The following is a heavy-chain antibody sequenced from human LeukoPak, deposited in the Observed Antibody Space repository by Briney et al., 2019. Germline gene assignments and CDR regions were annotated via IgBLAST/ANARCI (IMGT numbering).Heavy chain of an antibody. CDR2: VKQDGTEK. CDR1: GFTFSTYW. D-gene: IGHD6-13*01. J-gene: IGHJ4*02. Sequence: GGSLRLSCAASGFTFSTYWMTWVRQAPGKGLEWVANVKQDGTEKFYVDSVKGRFTISRDNGKNSLYLQMNSLRVEDTAIYYCARAGGTSWADYWGQGTLVTVSS. V-gene: IGHV3-7*01. CDR3: ARAGGTSWADY.